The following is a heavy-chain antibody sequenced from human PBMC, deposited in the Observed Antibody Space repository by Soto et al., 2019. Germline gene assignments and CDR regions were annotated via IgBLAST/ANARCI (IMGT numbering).Heavy chain of an antibody. CDR1: GDSISDSSFY. CDR2: IYYKGYT. V-gene: IGHV4-39*01. D-gene: IGHD4-17*01. CDR3: ARHPDYGGNYYYYCMDV. Sequence: QLQLQESGPGLVKPSETLSLTCTSSGDSISDSSFYWAWIRQPPGKGLEWIGSIYYKGYTKYNPSLESGVTITVDTSRNQFSLRLSSVTAADTAVYFCARHPDYGGNYYYYCMDVWGPGTTVIVSS. J-gene: IGHJ6*02.